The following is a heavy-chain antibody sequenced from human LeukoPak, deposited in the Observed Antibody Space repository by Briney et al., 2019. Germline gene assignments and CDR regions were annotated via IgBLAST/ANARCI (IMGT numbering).Heavy chain of an antibody. CDR2: IYYSGST. Sequence: SETLSLTCTVSGGSISSSSYYWGWIREPPGKGLEWIGSIYYSGSTYYNPSLKTRVTISVDTSKNHFSLKLSSVTAADTAVYYCARHEDGYITHSFDYWGQGTLVTVSS. J-gene: IGHJ4*02. CDR1: GGSISSSSYY. D-gene: IGHD5-24*01. CDR3: ARHEDGYITHSFDY. V-gene: IGHV4-39*01.